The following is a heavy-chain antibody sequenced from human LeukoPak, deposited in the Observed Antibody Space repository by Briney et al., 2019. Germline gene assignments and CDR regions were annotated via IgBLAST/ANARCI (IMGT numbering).Heavy chain of an antibody. D-gene: IGHD4-11*01. CDR3: AREHPDYHSFDF. CDR1: GYTFTNYP. Sequence: ASVQVSCKASGYTFTNYPKHWVRQAPGQGLEGMGVIFPGGGVTEYAQKFQGRVTVTSDTSTRTVYMELSSLRSDDTAMYYCAREHPDYHSFDFWGQGTMVSVSS. J-gene: IGHJ3*01. CDR2: IFPGGGVT. V-gene: IGHV1-46*01.